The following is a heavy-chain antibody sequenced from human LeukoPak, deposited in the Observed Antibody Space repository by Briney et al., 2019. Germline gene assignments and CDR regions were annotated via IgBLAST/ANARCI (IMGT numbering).Heavy chain of an antibody. CDR2: IYPGDSDT. Sequence: GESLKISCKGSGYSFTSYWIGWVRQMPGKGLEWMGIIYPGDSDTRYSPSFQGQVTISADKSISTAYLQWSSLKASDTAMYYWGKNGSDFWGGYEGPNWFDPGGKEPLVTASS. D-gene: IGHD3-3*01. CDR1: GYSFTSYW. J-gene: IGHJ5*02. V-gene: IGHV5-51*01. CDR3: GKNGSDFWGGYEGPNWFDP.